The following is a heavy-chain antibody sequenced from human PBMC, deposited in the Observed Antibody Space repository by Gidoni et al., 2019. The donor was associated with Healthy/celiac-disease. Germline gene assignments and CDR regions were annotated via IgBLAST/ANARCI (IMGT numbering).Heavy chain of an antibody. CDR3: ARQSSGWSTSYYFDY. CDR2: IYYSGIT. CDR1: GGSISSSSYY. J-gene: IGHJ4*02. Sequence: QLQLQESGPGLVKPSETLSLTCTVSGGSISSSSYYWGWIRQPPGKGLELIGSIYYSGITYYNPSLKSRVTISVDTSKNQFSLKLSSVTAADTAVYYCARQSSGWSTSYYFDYWGQGTLVTVSS. V-gene: IGHV4-39*01. D-gene: IGHD6-19*01.